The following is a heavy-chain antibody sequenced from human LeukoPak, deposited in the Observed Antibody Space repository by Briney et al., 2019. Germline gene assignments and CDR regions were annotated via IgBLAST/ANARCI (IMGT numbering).Heavy chain of an antibody. Sequence: SETLSLTCAVYGGSFSGYYWSWIRQPAGKGLEWIGRIYTSGSTNYNPSLKSRVTMSVDTSKNQFSLKLSSVTAADTAVYYCARGPPWTDYATNWFDPWGQGTLVTVSS. CDR1: GGSFSGYY. V-gene: IGHV4-59*10. D-gene: IGHD4-17*01. J-gene: IGHJ5*02. CDR2: IYTSGST. CDR3: ARGPPWTDYATNWFDP.